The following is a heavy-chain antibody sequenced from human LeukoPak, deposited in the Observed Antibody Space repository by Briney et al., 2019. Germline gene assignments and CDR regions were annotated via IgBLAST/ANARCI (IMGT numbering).Heavy chain of an antibody. D-gene: IGHD3-22*01. CDR1: GFTFSNYG. CDR3: AKDQPPYYYDSSGYYLTN. V-gene: IGHV3-23*01. CDR2: ISATGRST. Sequence: GGSLRLSCAAPGFTFSNYGMRWVRQAPGKGLEWVSAISATGRSTYYSDSVKVRLTISRDNSRNTLYLQMNSLRAEDTAVYYCAKDQPPYYYDSSGYYLTNWGQGTLVTVSS. J-gene: IGHJ4*02.